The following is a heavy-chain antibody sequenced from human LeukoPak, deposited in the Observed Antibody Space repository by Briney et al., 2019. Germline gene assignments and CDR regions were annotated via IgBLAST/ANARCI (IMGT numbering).Heavy chain of an antibody. Sequence: GGSLRLSCAASGFTFSSYSMNWVRQAPGKGLEWVSYISSSSSTIYYADSVKGRFTISRDNAKNSLYLQMNSLRDEDTAVYYCARDRRGFLVTPQGPDAFDIWGQGTMVTVSS. CDR2: ISSSSSTI. J-gene: IGHJ3*02. CDR3: ARDRRGFLVTPQGPDAFDI. D-gene: IGHD4-23*01. V-gene: IGHV3-48*02. CDR1: GFTFSSYS.